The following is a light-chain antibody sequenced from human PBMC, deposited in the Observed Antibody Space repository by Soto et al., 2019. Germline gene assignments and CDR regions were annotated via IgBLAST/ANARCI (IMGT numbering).Light chain of an antibody. J-gene: IGLJ2*01. CDR2: SNN. CDR1: SSNIGSNT. CDR3: AAWDDSMNGPV. Sequence: QSVLTQPPSASGTPGQRFTISCSGSSSNIGSNTVNWFQQLPGTAPKLLIYSNNQRPSGVPDRFSGSKSGTSASLGISGLQSEDEADYYCAAWDDSMNGPVFGGGTKLTVL. V-gene: IGLV1-44*01.